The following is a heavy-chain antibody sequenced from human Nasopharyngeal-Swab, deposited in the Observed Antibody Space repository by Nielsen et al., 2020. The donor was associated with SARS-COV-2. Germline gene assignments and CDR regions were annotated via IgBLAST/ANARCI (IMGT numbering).Heavy chain of an antibody. D-gene: IGHD6-19*01. CDR1: GGTFSSYA. J-gene: IGHJ5*02. V-gene: IGHV1-69*04. CDR3: ARNDIAVAGTAWFDP. CDR2: IIPILGIA. Sequence: PVKVSCKASGGTFSSYAISWVRQAPGQGLEWMGRIIPILGIANYAQKFQGRVTITADKSTSTAYMELSSLRSEDTAVYYCARNDIAVAGTAWFDPWGQGTLVTVSS.